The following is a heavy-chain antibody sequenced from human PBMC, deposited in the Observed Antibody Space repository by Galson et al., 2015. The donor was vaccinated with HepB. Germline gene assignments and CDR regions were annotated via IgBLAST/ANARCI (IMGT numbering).Heavy chain of an antibody. CDR3: ARDSGDSSGYYYVLRW. D-gene: IGHD3-22*01. J-gene: IGHJ4*02. Sequence: SVKVSCKASGGTFSSYAISWVRQAPGQGLEWMGGIIPIFGTANYAQKFQGRVTITADKSMSTAYMELSSLRSEDTAVYYCARDSGDSSGYYYVLRWWGQGTLVTVSS. CDR1: GGTFSSYA. V-gene: IGHV1-69*06. CDR2: IIPIFGTA.